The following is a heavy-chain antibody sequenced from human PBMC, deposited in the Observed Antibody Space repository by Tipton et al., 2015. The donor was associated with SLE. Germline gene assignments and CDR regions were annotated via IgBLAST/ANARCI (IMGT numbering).Heavy chain of an antibody. J-gene: IGHJ6*03. V-gene: IGHV4-59*11. CDR1: GDSTSVHY. Sequence: LRLSCTVSGDSTSVHYWSWIRQSPGKGLEWIGYIDYSGSTNYNPPLKSRLTISGDTSKNQFSLHLTSVTAADTAIYYCARVGYLGSGKTWDMDVWGKGITVTVSS. D-gene: IGHD3-10*01. CDR3: ARVGYLGSGKTWDMDV. CDR2: IDYSGST.